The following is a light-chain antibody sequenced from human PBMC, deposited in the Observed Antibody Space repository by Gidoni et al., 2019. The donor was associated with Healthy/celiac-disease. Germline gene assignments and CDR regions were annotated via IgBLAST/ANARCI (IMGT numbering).Light chain of an antibody. V-gene: IGLV2-11*01. J-gene: IGLJ3*02. Sequence: QSDLPQPRPEPGSPGPSSTIPCTGTTSDVDGYNYVSWYQQHPGKAPKHMIYNVSKRPSEVPDRFSGSKTGNTASLTISGLQAEDEADYYCCSYAGSYTGVFGGGTKLTVL. CDR1: TSDVDGYNY. CDR3: CSYAGSYTGV. CDR2: NVS.